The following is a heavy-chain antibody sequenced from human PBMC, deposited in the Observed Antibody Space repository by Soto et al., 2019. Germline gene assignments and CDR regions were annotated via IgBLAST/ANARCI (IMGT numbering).Heavy chain of an antibody. D-gene: IGHD6-13*01. V-gene: IGHV5-51*01. J-gene: IGHJ6*02. CDR1: GYSFTSYW. Sequence: EVQLVQSGAEVKKPGESLKISCKGSGYSFTSYWIGWVRQMPGKGLEWMGIIYPGDSDTRYSPSFQGQVTISADKSIXTAYLQWSRLKASDTAMYYCARAAAAGKGYYGMDVWGQGTTVTVSS. CDR2: IYPGDSDT. CDR3: ARAAAAGKGYYGMDV.